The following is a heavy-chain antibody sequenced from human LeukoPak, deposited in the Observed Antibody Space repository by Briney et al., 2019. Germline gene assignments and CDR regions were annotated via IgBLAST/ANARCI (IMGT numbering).Heavy chain of an antibody. CDR3: ERGPGRLEY. CDR1: GDSVSSNSAA. V-gene: IGHV6-1*01. Sequence: SQTLSLTCAISGDSVSSNSAAWNWISQSPSRGLEWLGRTYYRSKWYSDYAVFVKSRITIKSDTSKNQFSLQLNSVTPEDTAVYYCERGPGRLEYWGQGTLVTVSS. D-gene: IGHD1-1*01. CDR2: TYYRSKWYS. J-gene: IGHJ4*02.